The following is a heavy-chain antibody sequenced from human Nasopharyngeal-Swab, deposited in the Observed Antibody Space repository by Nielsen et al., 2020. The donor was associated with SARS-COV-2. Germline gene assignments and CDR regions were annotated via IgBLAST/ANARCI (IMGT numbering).Heavy chain of an antibody. V-gene: IGHV3-30*04. J-gene: IGHJ4*02. CDR2: ISYDGSNK. CDR3: ARGSPLYYYDSSGLGPDFDY. CDR1: GFTFSSYA. D-gene: IGHD3-22*01. Sequence: GESLKISCAASGFTFSSYAMHWVRQAPGKGLEWVAVISYDGSNKYYADSVKGRFTISRDNSKNTLYLQMSSLRSEDTAVYYCARGSPLYYYDSSGLGPDFDYWGQGTLVTVSS.